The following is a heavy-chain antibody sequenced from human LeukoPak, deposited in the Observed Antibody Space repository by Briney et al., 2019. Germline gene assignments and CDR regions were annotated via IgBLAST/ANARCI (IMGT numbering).Heavy chain of an antibody. CDR3: AREVAVAGSYYFDY. J-gene: IGHJ4*02. Sequence: ASVKVSCKASGYTFTGYYMHWVRQAPGQGLEWMGRINPNSGGTNSAQKFQGRVTMTRDTSISTAYMELSRLRSDDTAAYYCAREVAVAGSYYFDYWGQGTLVTVSS. D-gene: IGHD6-19*01. V-gene: IGHV1-2*06. CDR2: INPNSGGT. CDR1: GYTFTGYY.